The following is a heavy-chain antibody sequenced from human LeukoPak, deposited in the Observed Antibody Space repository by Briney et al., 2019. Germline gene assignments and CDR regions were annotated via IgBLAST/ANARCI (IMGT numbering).Heavy chain of an antibody. CDR2: ISDSGGST. V-gene: IGHV3-23*01. Sequence: GGSLRLSCAASGFTFSSYAMSWVRQAPGKGLEWVSAISDSGGSTYYANSVKGRFTISRDNSKNTLYLQMNSLRAEDSAVYYCAKDACVGDCNYHFDYWGQGTLVPVSS. J-gene: IGHJ4*02. CDR1: GFTFSSYA. CDR3: AKDACVGDCNYHFDY. D-gene: IGHD2-21*02.